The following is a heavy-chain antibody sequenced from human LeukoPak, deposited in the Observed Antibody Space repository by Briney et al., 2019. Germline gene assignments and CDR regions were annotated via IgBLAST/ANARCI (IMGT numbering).Heavy chain of an antibody. J-gene: IGHJ3*02. CDR2: IYTSGST. V-gene: IGHV4-4*07. CDR3: ARDTGIQLWSYAFDI. D-gene: IGHD5-18*01. Sequence: SETLSLTCTVSGGSISSYYWSWIRQPAGKGLEWIGRIYTSGSTNYNPSLKSRVTMSVDTSKNQFSLKLSSVTAADTAVYYCARDTGIQLWSYAFDIWGQGTMVTVSS. CDR1: GGSISSYY.